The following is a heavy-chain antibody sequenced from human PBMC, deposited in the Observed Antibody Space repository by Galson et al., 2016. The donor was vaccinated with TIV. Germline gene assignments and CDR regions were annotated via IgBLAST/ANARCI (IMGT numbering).Heavy chain of an antibody. Sequence: SETLSLTCTVSGGSLSIFYWSWIRQSPGKGLEWIGYIYDSGSTDYNPSLKSRVTISVDKSRNQFSLKLSSVTAADTAVYYCARERLGSGYHITSDAFDIWGQGTLVTVSS. V-gene: IGHV4-59*12. D-gene: IGHD3-3*01. CDR1: GGSLSIFY. CDR3: ARERLGSGYHITSDAFDI. J-gene: IGHJ3*02. CDR2: IYDSGST.